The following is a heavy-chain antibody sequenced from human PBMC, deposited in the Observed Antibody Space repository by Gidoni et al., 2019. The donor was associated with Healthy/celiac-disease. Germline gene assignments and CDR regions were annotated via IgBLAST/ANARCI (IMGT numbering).Heavy chain of an antibody. CDR1: GFTFSSYA. J-gene: IGHJ4*02. D-gene: IGHD2-21*01. CDR3: AKSLWVWDY. CDR2: ISGSGGNT. Sequence: EVQLLESGGGLVQPGGSLRLSCTASGFTFSSYAMSWVRQAPGKGLEWVSAISGSGGNTYSSDSVKGRFIISRDNSKNTLYLQMNSLRAEDTAIYYCAKSLWVWDYWGQGTLVTVSS. V-gene: IGHV3-23*01.